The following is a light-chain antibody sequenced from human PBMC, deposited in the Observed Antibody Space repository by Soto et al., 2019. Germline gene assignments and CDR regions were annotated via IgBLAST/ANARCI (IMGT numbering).Light chain of an antibody. J-gene: IGKJ4*01. Sequence: EIVLMQSPGTLSLSPGERATLSCRASQSVNSGYLVWYQQKPGQAPTLLIYGASSRAAGIPDRFSGSGSGTDFTLTISRLEPEDFAVYYCQQYGSSPLTFGGGTKVEIK. CDR1: QSVNSGY. CDR2: GAS. CDR3: QQYGSSPLT. V-gene: IGKV3-20*01.